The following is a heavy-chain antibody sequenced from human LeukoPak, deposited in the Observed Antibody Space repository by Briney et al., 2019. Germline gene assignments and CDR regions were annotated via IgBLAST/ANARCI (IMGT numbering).Heavy chain of an antibody. CDR2: ISYDGSNK. Sequence: GRSLRLSCAASGFTFSSYAMHWVRQAPGKGLEWLAVISYDGSNKYYADSVQGRFTISRDNSKHTLYLQMNSLRAEDTAVYYCARGAYGGDDYWGQGTLVTVSS. V-gene: IGHV3-30*01. CDR1: GFTFSSYA. CDR3: ARGAYGGDDY. J-gene: IGHJ4*02. D-gene: IGHD3-10*01.